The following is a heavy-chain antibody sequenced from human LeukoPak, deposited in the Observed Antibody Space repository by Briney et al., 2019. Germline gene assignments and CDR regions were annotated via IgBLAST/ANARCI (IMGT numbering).Heavy chain of an antibody. Sequence: GGSLRLSCAASGFTFDDYGMSWVRQAPGEGLECVSGISWNGAGTDYADSVKGRFTISRDNAKNSLYLQMNSMRAEDTALYYCARAHIGGYSGYDTDWGQGTLVTVSS. CDR2: ISWNGAGT. J-gene: IGHJ4*02. V-gene: IGHV3-20*04. D-gene: IGHD5-12*01. CDR1: GFTFDDYG. CDR3: ARAHIGGYSGYDTD.